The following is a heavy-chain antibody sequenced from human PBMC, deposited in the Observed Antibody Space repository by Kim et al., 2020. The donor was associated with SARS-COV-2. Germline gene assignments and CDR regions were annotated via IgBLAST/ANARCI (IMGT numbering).Heavy chain of an antibody. D-gene: IGHD6-6*01. CDR2: INPNSGGT. Sequence: ASVKVSCKASGYTFTGYYMHWVRQAPGQGLEWMGRINPNSGGTNYAQKFQGRVTMTRDKSISPAYMELSRLRSDDTAGYYCARDFRRAARPLPVYFDYWGQGTLVPVPS. CDR3: ARDFRRAARPLPVYFDY. V-gene: IGHV1-2*06. CDR1: GYTFTGYY. J-gene: IGHJ4*02.